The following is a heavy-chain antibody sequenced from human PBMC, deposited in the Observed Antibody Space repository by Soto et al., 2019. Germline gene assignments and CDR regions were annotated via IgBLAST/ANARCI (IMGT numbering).Heavy chain of an antibody. V-gene: IGHV5-51*01. CDR2: IYPGDSDT. CDR3: ARHNMVYYDSSGYSIAIDY. D-gene: IGHD3-22*01. Sequence: LKISCKGSGYSFTSYWIGWVRQMPGKGLEWMGIIYPGDSDTRYSPSFQGQVTISADKSISTAYLQWSSLKASDTAMYYCARHNMVYYDSSGYSIAIDYWGQGSLVTGSS. CDR1: GYSFTSYW. J-gene: IGHJ4*02.